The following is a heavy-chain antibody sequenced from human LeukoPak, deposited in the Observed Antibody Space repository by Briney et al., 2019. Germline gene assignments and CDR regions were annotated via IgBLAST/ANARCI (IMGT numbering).Heavy chain of an antibody. CDR1: GGTFSSYA. Sequence: SVKVSCKASGGTFSSYAISWVRQAPGQGLEWMGGIVPIFGTANYAQKFQGRVTITTDESTSTAYMELSSLRSEDTAVYYCASGSYYDSSGYYSDYWGQGTLVTVSS. V-gene: IGHV1-69*05. J-gene: IGHJ4*02. D-gene: IGHD3-22*01. CDR3: ASGSYYDSSGYYSDY. CDR2: IVPIFGTA.